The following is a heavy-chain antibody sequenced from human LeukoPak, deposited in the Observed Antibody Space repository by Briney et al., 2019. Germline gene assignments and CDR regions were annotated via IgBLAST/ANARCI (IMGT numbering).Heavy chain of an antibody. V-gene: IGHV3-23*01. Sequence: GGSLRLSCTASGFTFTTYAMNWVRQAPGKGLEWVSSISGSGGSGRGGSTYYADSVKGRFTISRDNSKNTLYLQMHSLRVEDTAVYYCAHLVWEYVGGLDVWGQGTTVTVSS. CDR1: GFTFTTYA. D-gene: IGHD3/OR15-3a*01. J-gene: IGHJ6*02. CDR2: ISGSGGSGRGGST. CDR3: AHLVWEYVGGLDV.